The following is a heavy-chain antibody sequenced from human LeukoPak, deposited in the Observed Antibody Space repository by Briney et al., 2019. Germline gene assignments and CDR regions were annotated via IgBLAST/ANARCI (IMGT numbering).Heavy chain of an antibody. CDR3: ARAPSITIFGVVTGTFDY. CDR2: TNPNSGNT. Sequence: ASVKVSCKASGYTFTSYDINWVRQATGQGLEWMGWTNPNSGNTGYAQKFQGRVTMTRNTSTSTAYMELSSLRSEDTAVYYCARAPSITIFGVVTGTFDYWGQGTLVTVSS. D-gene: IGHD3-3*01. CDR1: GYTFTSYD. J-gene: IGHJ4*02. V-gene: IGHV1-8*01.